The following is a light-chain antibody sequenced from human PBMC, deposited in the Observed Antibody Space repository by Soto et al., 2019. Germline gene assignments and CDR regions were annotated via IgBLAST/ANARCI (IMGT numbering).Light chain of an antibody. CDR2: DAS. CDR3: QQRSDWPLLT. Sequence: EIVLTQSPATLSLSPGERATLSCRASQTVGTYLAWYQQKPGQAPRLLISDASNRATGIPARFSGSGSETDFTLTISGLEPEDYVIYYCQQRSDWPLLTFGGGTRVEIK. CDR1: QTVGTY. J-gene: IGKJ4*01. V-gene: IGKV3-11*01.